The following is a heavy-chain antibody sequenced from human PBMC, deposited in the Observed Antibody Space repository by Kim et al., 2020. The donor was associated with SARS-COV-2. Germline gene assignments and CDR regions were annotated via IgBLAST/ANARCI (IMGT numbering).Heavy chain of an antibody. Sequence: GGSLRLSCAASGFTFSNAWMSWVRQAPGKGLEWVGRIKSKTDGGTTDYAAPVKGRFTISRDDSKNTLYLQMNSLKTEDTAVYYCTTDTDNTATITIFPYGMDVWGQGTTVTVSS. V-gene: IGHV3-15*01. D-gene: IGHD3-3*01. CDR3: TTDTDNTATITIFPYGMDV. CDR2: IKSKTDGGTT. CDR1: GFTFSNAW. J-gene: IGHJ6*02.